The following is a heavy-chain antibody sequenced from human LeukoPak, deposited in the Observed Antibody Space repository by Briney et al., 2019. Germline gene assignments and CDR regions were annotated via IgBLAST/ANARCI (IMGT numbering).Heavy chain of an antibody. V-gene: IGHV1-8*01. CDR1: GYTFTSYD. D-gene: IGHD6-19*01. CDR3: ARFTASSGWPQLYGLDP. J-gene: IGHJ5*02. Sequence: ASVKVSCKASGYTFTSYDINWVRQATGQGLEWRGWMNPNSGNTGYARKFQRRVTMTRNTSISTAYMELSSLRSEDTAVYYCARFTASSGWPQLYGLDPWGQGTLVTVSS. CDR2: MNPNSGNT.